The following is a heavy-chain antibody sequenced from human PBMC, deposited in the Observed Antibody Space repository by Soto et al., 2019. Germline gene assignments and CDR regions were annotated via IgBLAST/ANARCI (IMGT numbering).Heavy chain of an antibody. CDR1: GDSVSSNSAA. J-gene: IGHJ6*02. D-gene: IGHD6-19*01. V-gene: IGHV6-1*01. CDR2: TYYRSKWYN. CDR3: ARGEGIAVAVAPYYYYYGMDV. Sequence: SRTLSLTCAISGDSVSSNSAAWNWIRQSPSRGLEWLGRTYYRSKWYNDYAVSVKSRITINPDTSKNQFSLQLNSVTPEDTAVYYCARGEGIAVAVAPYYYYYGMDVWGQGTTVTVS.